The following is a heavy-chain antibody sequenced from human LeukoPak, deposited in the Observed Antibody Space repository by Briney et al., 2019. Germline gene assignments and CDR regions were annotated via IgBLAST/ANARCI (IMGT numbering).Heavy chain of an antibody. V-gene: IGHV3-7*01. CDR1: GFTFSTYW. J-gene: IGHJ4*02. CDR3: ATYKVGAVFGY. CDR2: IKQDGSEK. Sequence: GGSLRLSCAASGFTFSTYWMSWVRQAPGMGLEWVANIKQDGSEKSYVDSVKGRFTISRDNAKNSLYLQMNSLRAEDTAVYYCATYKVGAVFGYWGQGTLVTVSS. D-gene: IGHD1-26*01.